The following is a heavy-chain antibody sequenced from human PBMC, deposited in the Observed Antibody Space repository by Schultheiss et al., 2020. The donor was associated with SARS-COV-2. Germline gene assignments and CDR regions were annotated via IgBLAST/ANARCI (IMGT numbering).Heavy chain of an antibody. J-gene: IGHJ6*01. CDR1: GFTFSSYA. CDR3: AREMIVVVPAVRIPNGNYYYYGMDV. CDR2: ISYDGSNK. D-gene: IGHD2-2*01. Sequence: GGSLRLSCAASGFTFSSYAMHWVRQAPGKGLEWVAVISYDGSNKYYADSVKGRFTISRDNSKNTLYLQMNSLRAEDTAVYYCAREMIVVVPAVRIPNGNYYYYGMDVWVQWTTVTVA. V-gene: IGHV3-30*01.